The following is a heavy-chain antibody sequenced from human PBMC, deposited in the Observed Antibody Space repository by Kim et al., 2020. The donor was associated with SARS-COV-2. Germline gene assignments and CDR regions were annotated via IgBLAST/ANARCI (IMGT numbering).Heavy chain of an antibody. D-gene: IGHD6-13*01. J-gene: IGHJ4*02. CDR2: ISSTGGST. CDR3: VKDQSVGSNWYHVGY. Sequence: GGSLRLSCSASGFTFSFYAMHWVRQAPGKGLEYVSVISSTGGSTYYAVSVMGRFTISRDNSKNTLYLQMTSLRAEDTAMYYCVKDQSVGSNWYHVGYWGQGTLVTGS. CDR1: GFTFSFYA. V-gene: IGHV3-64D*09.